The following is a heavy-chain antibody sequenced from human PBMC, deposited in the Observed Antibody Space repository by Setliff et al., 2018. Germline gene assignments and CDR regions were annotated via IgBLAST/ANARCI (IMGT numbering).Heavy chain of an antibody. CDR1: GYTFTSYA. D-gene: IGHD2-15*01. V-gene: IGHV1-3*01. CDR3: ARDGGYCSGGSCYGLDY. Sequence: ASVKVSCKASGYTFTSYAMHWVRQAPGQRLEWMGWINAGNGNTEYSQKFQGRVTITRDTSASTAYMELSSLRSEDTAVYYCARDGGYCSGGSCYGLDYWGQGTLVTVSS. CDR2: INAGNGNT. J-gene: IGHJ4*02.